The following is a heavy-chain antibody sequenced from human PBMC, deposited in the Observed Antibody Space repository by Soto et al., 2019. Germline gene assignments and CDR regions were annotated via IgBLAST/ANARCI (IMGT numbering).Heavy chain of an antibody. CDR2: ISSSSSYI. CDR1: GFTFSSYS. J-gene: IGHJ4*02. V-gene: IGHV3-21*01. D-gene: IGHD2-8*01. CDR3: ARDGYCTNGVCYHDY. Sequence: GGSLRLSCAASGFTFSSYSMNWVRQAPGKGLEWVSSISSSSSYIYYADSVKGRFTISRDNAKNSLYLQMNSLRAEDTAVYYCARDGYCTNGVCYHDYWGQGTLVTVSS.